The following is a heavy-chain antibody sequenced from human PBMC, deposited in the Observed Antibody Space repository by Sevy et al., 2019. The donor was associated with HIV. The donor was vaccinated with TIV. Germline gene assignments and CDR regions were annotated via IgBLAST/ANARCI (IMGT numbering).Heavy chain of an antibody. J-gene: IGHJ4*02. CDR3: ARVRYCSGGSCYSLDY. CDR2: ISGTSSHV. D-gene: IGHD2-15*01. V-gene: IGHV3-21*01. Sequence: GGSLRLSCAASGFTFTSYILNWVRQAPGKGLESVSSISGTSSHVIYADSVKGRFTVSRDNAKNSLYLQMNSLRAEHTAVYYCARVRYCSGGSCYSLDYWGQGTRVTVSS. CDR1: GFTFTSYI.